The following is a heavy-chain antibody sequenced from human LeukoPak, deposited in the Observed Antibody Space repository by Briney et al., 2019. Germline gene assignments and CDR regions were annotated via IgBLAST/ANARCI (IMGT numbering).Heavy chain of an antibody. CDR2: ISGSGGST. Sequence: GGSLRLSCAASGFTFSSYAMSWVRQAPGKGREWVSAISGSGGSTYYADSVKGRFTISRDNSKNTLYLQVNSLRAEDTAVYYCAKGENIWYSGSYYYMDVWGKGTTVTVSS. D-gene: IGHD1-26*01. CDR3: AKGENIWYSGSYYYMDV. CDR1: GFTFSSYA. V-gene: IGHV3-23*01. J-gene: IGHJ6*03.